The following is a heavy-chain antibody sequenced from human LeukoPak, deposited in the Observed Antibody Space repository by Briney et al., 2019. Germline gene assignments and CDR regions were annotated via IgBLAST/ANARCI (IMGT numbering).Heavy chain of an antibody. CDR2: ISAYNGNT. V-gene: IGHV1-18*01. Sequence: GASVKVSCKASGYTFSSFGVGWLRQAPGQGLEWMGWISAYNGNTNYAQKLQGRVTMTTDTSTSTAYMELRSLRSDDTAVYYCAREGLYYDSSGYYSDYWGQGTLVTVSS. D-gene: IGHD3-22*01. CDR3: AREGLYYDSSGYYSDY. CDR1: GYTFSSFG. J-gene: IGHJ4*02.